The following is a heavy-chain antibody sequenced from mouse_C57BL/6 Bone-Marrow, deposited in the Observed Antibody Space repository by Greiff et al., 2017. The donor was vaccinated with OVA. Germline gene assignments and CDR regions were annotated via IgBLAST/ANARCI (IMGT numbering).Heavy chain of an antibody. J-gene: IGHJ1*03. Sequence: QVQLQQSGPELVKPGASVKFSCKASGYAFSSSWMNWVKQRPGKGLEWIGRIYPGDGDTNYNGKFKGKATLTADKSSSTAYMQLSSLTSEDSAVYFGARSYYDRFVSYWYFDVWGTVTTVTVSS. D-gene: IGHD2-4*01. CDR1: GYAFSSSW. CDR3: ARSYYDRFVSYWYFDV. CDR2: IYPGDGDT. V-gene: IGHV1-82*01.